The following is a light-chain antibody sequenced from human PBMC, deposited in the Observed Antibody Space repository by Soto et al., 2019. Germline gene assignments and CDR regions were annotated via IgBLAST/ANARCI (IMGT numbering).Light chain of an antibody. J-gene: IGLJ2*01. CDR3: QTWDSSTDVV. CDR1: TLGDKY. Sequence: SYELTQPPSVSVSPGQTASITCSGDTLGDKYACWYQQKPGQSPLLVIYQDNKRPSGIPERFSGSNSGNTATLTISGTQAMDEADDYCQTWDSSTDVVFGGGTKLTVL. V-gene: IGLV3-1*01. CDR2: QDN.